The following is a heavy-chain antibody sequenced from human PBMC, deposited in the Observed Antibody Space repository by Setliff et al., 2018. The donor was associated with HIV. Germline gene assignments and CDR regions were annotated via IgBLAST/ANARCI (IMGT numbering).Heavy chain of an antibody. D-gene: IGHD4-17*01. J-gene: IGHJ4*02. V-gene: IGHV1-69*13. Sequence: SVKVSCKASGDTFSSYAISWVRQAPGQGLDWLGGITPFSGTTNYAQKFQGRVTITADESTSTAYMELSRLRSDDTAGYYCARSTTADWGQGTMVTVSS. CDR3: ARSTTAD. CDR2: ITPFSGTT. CDR1: GDTFSSYA.